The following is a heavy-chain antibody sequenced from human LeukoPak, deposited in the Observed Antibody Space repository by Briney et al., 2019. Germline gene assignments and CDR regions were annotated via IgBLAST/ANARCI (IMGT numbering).Heavy chain of an antibody. CDR3: ARYQCSSTSCYYRWFDP. V-gene: IGHV1-18*01. CDR2: ISAYNGNT. Sequence: GASVKVSCKASVYTSTSYGISWVRKAPGQRLEWMGWISAYNGNTNYAQKLQGRVTMTTDTSTSTAYMELRSLRSDDTAVYYCARYQCSSTSCYYRWFDPWGQGTLVTVSS. CDR1: VYTSTSYG. D-gene: IGHD2-2*01. J-gene: IGHJ5*02.